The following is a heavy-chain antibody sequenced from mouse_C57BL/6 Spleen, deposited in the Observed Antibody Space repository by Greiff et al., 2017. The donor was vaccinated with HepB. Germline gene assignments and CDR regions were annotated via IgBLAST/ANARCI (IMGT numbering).Heavy chain of an antibody. CDR2: ILPGSGST. CDR3: ARTRSKYYAMDY. J-gene: IGHJ4*01. CDR1: GYTFTGYW. Sequence: QVQLQQSGAELMKPGASVKLSCKATGYTFTGYWIEWVKQRPGHGLEWIGEILPGSGSTNSNEKLKGKATFTADTSSNTAYMQLRSLTTEDSAIYYWARTRSKYYAMDYWGQGTAVTVSS. V-gene: IGHV1-9*01.